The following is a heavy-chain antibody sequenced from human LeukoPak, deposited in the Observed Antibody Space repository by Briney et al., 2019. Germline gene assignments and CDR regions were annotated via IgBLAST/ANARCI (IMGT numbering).Heavy chain of an antibody. Sequence: SETLSLTCTVSGGSISSYYWSWIRQPPGKGLEWIGYIYYGGSTNYNPSLKSRVTISVDTSKNQFSLKLSSVTAADTAVYYCARGTVPYYYYYGMDVWGQGTTVTVSS. CDR1: GGSISSYY. CDR3: ARGTVPYYYYYGMDV. V-gene: IGHV4-59*01. D-gene: IGHD4-17*01. CDR2: IYYGGST. J-gene: IGHJ6*02.